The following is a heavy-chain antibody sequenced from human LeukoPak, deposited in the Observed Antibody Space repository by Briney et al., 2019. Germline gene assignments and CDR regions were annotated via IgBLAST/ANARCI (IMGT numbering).Heavy chain of an antibody. CDR2: IYYSGST. CDR1: GDSTNTYF. Sequence: SETLSLTCTMSGDSTNTYFWSWIRQPPGKGLEWIGYIYYSGSTNYNPSLKSRVTISVDTSKNQFSLKLSSVTAADTAVYYCARATYYYDSSGYQVGAFDIWGQGTMVTVSS. V-gene: IGHV4-59*01. J-gene: IGHJ3*02. D-gene: IGHD3-22*01. CDR3: ARATYYYDSSGYQVGAFDI.